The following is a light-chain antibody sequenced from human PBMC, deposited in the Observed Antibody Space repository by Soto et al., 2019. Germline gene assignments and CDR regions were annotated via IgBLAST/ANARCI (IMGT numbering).Light chain of an antibody. J-gene: IGKJ5*01. V-gene: IGKV3-20*01. CDR1: QSVRSTY. CDR2: GAS. CDR3: QQYGNSPRT. Sequence: EIVLTQSPCTLSLSPGERATLSCRASQSVRSTYLAWYQQKPGQAPRLLIYGASSRATGIPDRFSGSGSGTDFTRTISRLEPEDFAVYFCQQYGNSPRTFGQGTRLEIK.